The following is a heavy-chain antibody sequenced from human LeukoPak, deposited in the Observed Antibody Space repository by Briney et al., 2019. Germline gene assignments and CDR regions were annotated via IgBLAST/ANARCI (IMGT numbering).Heavy chain of an antibody. J-gene: IGHJ4*02. Sequence: GGSLRLSCVASGFTFSSYEMQWVRQAPGKGLEWVSYISNSGRTIHYADSAKGRFTISRDNAKSSLFLHMNNLRAEDTAVYYCARGDNSSTWNYSFDYWVQGTLVTVSS. V-gene: IGHV3-48*03. CDR1: GFTFSSYE. D-gene: IGHD6-13*01. CDR2: ISNSGRTI. CDR3: ARGDNSSTWNYSFDY.